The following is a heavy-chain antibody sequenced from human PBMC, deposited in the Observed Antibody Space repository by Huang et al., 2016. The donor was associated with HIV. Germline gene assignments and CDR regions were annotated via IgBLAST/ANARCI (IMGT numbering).Heavy chain of an antibody. D-gene: IGHD2-2*01. CDR2: INSDGSST. V-gene: IGHV3-74*03. CDR1: GFTFSSYW. Sequence: EVQMVESGGGLVQPGGSLRLSCAASGFTFSSYWMHWVRQAPGKGLVWVSRINSDGSSTMYADYVKGRFTISRDNAKSTLYLQMNSLTAEDTAVYYCASYQSRLLWYVFDIWGRGTMVTVSS. CDR3: ASYQSRLLWYVFDI. J-gene: IGHJ3*02.